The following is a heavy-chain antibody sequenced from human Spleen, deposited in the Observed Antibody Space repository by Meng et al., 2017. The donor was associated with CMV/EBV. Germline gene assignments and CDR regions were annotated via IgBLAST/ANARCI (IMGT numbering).Heavy chain of an antibody. Sequence: CAVYGGYFSDYYWSWIRQPPGKGLEWIGEINHSGSTNYNPSLKSRVTLSVDTSKNQFSLKLSSVTAADTAVYYCARVYGSGSYYLAYWGHGSLVTVSS. CDR2: INHSGST. J-gene: IGHJ4*01. D-gene: IGHD3-10*01. V-gene: IGHV4-34*01. CDR1: GGYFSDYY. CDR3: ARVYGSGSYYLAY.